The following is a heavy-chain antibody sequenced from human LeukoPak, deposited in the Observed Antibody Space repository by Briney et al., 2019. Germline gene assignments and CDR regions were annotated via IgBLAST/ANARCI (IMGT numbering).Heavy chain of an antibody. J-gene: IGHJ4*02. V-gene: IGHV3-7*01. D-gene: IGHD2-15*01. CDR3: AKWGDYCSGGSCYGVDY. CDR2: IKQDGSEK. CDR1: GFTFTTYW. Sequence: GGSLRLSCAASGFTFTTYWMGWVRQAPGKGLEWVANIKQDGSEKYYVDSVKGRFTISRDNAKNSLYLQMNSLRAEDTAMYYCAKWGDYCSGGSCYGVDYWGQGTLVTVSS.